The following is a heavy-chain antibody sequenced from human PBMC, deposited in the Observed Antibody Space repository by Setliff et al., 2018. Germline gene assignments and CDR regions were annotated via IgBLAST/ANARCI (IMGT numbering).Heavy chain of an antibody. Sequence: CKASGYTFTSYGISWVRQAPGQGLEWMGWISAYNGNTNYAQKLQGRVTMTTDTSTSTAYMELRSLRSDDTAVYYCARDVGPPDEAIWFGAYMDVWGQGTTVTVSS. J-gene: IGHJ6*02. CDR2: ISAYNGNT. CDR1: GYTFTSYG. CDR3: ARDVGPPDEAIWFGAYMDV. V-gene: IGHV1-18*01. D-gene: IGHD3-10*01.